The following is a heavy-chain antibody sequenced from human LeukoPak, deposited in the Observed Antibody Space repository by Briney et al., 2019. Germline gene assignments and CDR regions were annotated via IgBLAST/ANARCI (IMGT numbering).Heavy chain of an antibody. J-gene: IGHJ3*02. CDR2: IYYSGST. D-gene: IGHD3-3*01. CDR3: ARYMTPLDFDI. CDR1: GGSISSYY. V-gene: IGHV4-59*01. Sequence: PSETLSLTCTVSGGSISSYYWSWIRQPPGKGLEWIGYIYYSGSTNYNPSLKSRVTISVDTSKNQFSLKLSSVTAADTAVYYCARYMTPLDFDIWGQGTMVTVSS.